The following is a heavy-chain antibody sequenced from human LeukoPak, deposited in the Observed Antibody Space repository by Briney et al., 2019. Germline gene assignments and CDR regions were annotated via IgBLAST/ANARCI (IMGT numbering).Heavy chain of an antibody. CDR3: ARGGKRITIFGVVTSSFDY. D-gene: IGHD3-3*01. V-gene: IGHV1-18*01. CDR2: ISAYNGNT. J-gene: IGHJ4*02. Sequence: ASVKVSCKASGYTFTSYGISWVRQAPGQGLEWMGWISAYNGNTNYAQKLQGRVTMTTDTSTSIAYMELRSLRSDDTAVYYCARGGKRITIFGVVTSSFDYWGQGTLVTVSS. CDR1: GYTFTSYG.